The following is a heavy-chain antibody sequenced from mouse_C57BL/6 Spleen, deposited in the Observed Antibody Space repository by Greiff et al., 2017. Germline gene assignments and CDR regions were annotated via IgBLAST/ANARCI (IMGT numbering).Heavy chain of an antibody. CDR1: GFTFSNYW. V-gene: IGHV6-3*01. J-gene: IGHJ2*01. D-gene: IGHD3-3*01. CDR3: TWGLRKNYFDY. Sequence: DVKLVESGGGLVQPGGSMKLSCVASGFTFSNYWMNWVRQSPEKGLEWVAQIRLKSDNYATHYAESVKGRFTISRDDSKSSVYLQMNNLRAEDTGIYYCTWGLRKNYFDYWGQGTTLTVSS. CDR2: IRLKSDNYAT.